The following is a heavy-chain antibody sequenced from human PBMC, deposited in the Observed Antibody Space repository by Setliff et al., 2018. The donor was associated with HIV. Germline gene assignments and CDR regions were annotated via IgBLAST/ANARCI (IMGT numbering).Heavy chain of an antibody. CDR2: VHAGNSNT. CDR3: ATFYSTGWYNP. Sequence: ASVKVSCKASGYTFTTYFIHWVRQAPGQRLEWMGWVHAGNSNTKYSQKFQGRVTFTRDTSAHTAYMELSSLTSEDTAVYYYATFYSTGWYNPWGQGTLVTVSS. J-gene: IGHJ5*02. D-gene: IGHD6-19*01. V-gene: IGHV1-3*01. CDR1: GYTFTTYF.